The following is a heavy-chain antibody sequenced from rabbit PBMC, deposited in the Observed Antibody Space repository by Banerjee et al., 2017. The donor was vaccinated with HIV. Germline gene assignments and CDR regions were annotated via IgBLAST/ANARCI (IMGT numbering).Heavy chain of an antibody. CDR2: INTSSGNA. J-gene: IGHJ3*01. V-gene: IGHV1S45*01. CDR3: ARDSAGVIGWNFGL. CDR1: GFSFSNKYV. D-gene: IGHD1-1*01. Sequence: QEQLEESGGDLVEPEGSLTLTCTASGFSFSNKYVMCWVRQAPGKGLEWIACINTSSGNAVYANWAKGRFTISKTSSTTVTLQMTSLTAADTATYFCARDSAGVIGWNFGLWGQGTLVTVS.